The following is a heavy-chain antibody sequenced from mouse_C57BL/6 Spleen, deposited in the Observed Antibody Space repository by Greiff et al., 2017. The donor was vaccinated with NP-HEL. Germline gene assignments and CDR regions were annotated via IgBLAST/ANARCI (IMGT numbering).Heavy chain of an antibody. V-gene: IGHV1-26*01. CDR1: GYTFTDYY. Sequence: VQLQQSGPELVKPGASVKISCKASGYTFTDYYMNWVKQSHGKSLEWIGDINPNNGGTSYNQKFKGKATLTVDKSSSTAYMELRSLTSEDSAVYYCARKAMIYAMDYWGQGTSVTVSS. CDR2: INPNNGGT. CDR3: ARKAMIYAMDY. D-gene: IGHD2-3*01. J-gene: IGHJ4*01.